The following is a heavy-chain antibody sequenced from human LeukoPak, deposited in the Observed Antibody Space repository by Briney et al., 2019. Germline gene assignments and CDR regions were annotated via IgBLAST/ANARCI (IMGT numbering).Heavy chain of an antibody. Sequence: GASVKVSCKASGYTFTSYGISWVRQAPGQGLEWMGWISAYNGNTNYAQKLQGRVTMTTDTSTSTAYMELRSLRSDDTAVYYCVRDLTIPTYNWFDPWGQGTLVTVSS. V-gene: IGHV1-18*01. CDR2: ISAYNGNT. CDR1: GYTFTSYG. D-gene: IGHD3-9*01. J-gene: IGHJ5*02. CDR3: VRDLTIPTYNWFDP.